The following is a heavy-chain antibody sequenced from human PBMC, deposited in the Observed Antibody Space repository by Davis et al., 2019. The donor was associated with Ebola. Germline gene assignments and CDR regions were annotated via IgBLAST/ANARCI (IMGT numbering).Heavy chain of an antibody. CDR1: GFTFSSYS. D-gene: IGHD1-20*01. J-gene: IGHJ6*02. Sequence: PGGSLRLSCAASGFTFSSYSMNWVRQAPGRGLEWVSYIGGSGSNIYYADSVRGRLTISRDNAKNTLYLQMNSLRAEDTAVYYCARDNWNYAMDVWGQGTTVTVSS. V-gene: IGHV3-48*04. CDR3: ARDNWNYAMDV. CDR2: IGGSGSNI.